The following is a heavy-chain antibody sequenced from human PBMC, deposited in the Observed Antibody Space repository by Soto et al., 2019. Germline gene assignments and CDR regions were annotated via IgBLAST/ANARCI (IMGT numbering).Heavy chain of an antibody. J-gene: IGHJ3*02. V-gene: IGHV4-34*01. CDR1: GGFVSSGSYY. CDR2: MSHSGGT. D-gene: IGHD1-1*01. Sequence: QVQLQQWGAGLLTPSGTLSLTCAVYGGFVSSGSYYWSWIRQPPGKGLEWIGEMSHSGGTHFNPSLKSRVTISVDTSKNQFSLKMSSVTAADAALYYCARVERGTATTVVDAFDIWGPGTMVTVSS. CDR3: ARVERGTATTVVDAFDI.